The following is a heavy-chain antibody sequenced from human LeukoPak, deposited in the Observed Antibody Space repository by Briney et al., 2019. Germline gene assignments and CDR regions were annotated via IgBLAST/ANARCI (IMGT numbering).Heavy chain of an antibody. J-gene: IGHJ4*02. CDR1: RFTFSRYS. D-gene: IGHD5-18*01. CDR2: ISSSNSYI. V-gene: IGHV3-21*01. Sequence: GWSLRLSRAASRFTFSRYSMNWVRQPPAKGLEWVSSISSSNSYIYHADSVKGRFTISRENEKNSLYLQMNSLRAEDTAVYYCERGCNSYGYGIDYWGQGTLVTVSS. CDR3: ERGCNSYGYGIDY.